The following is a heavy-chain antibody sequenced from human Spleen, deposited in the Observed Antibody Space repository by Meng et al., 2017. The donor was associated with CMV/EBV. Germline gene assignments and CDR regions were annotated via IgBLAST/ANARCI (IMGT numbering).Heavy chain of an antibody. CDR3: ARGGYSSSLFWID. CDR1: GINLSSYW. Sequence: GESLKISCAVSGINLSSYWMTWVRRAPGKGLEWVANIKQDESEKYYVDSVKGRFTISKDNAKNSLFLQMNSLRVEDTAVYYCARGGYSSSLFWIDWGQGALVTVSS. CDR2: IKQDESEK. J-gene: IGHJ4*02. D-gene: IGHD3-3*01. V-gene: IGHV3-7*01.